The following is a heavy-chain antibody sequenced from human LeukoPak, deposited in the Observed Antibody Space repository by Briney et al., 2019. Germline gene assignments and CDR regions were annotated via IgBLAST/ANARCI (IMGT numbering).Heavy chain of an antibody. CDR2: ISSSSSYI. CDR1: GFTFSSYS. D-gene: IGHD1-26*01. J-gene: IGHJ3*02. V-gene: IGHV3-21*01. Sequence: PGGSLRLSCAASGFTFSSYSMNWVRQAPGKGLEWVSSISSSSSYIYYADSVKGRFTISRDNAKNSLYLQMNSLRAEDTAVYYCASGESGGSDDAFDIWGQGTMVTVSS. CDR3: ASGESGGSDDAFDI.